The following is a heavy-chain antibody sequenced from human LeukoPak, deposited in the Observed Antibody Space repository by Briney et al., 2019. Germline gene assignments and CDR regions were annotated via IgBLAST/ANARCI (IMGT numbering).Heavy chain of an antibody. Sequence: GASVKVSCKASGYTFTSYDINWVRQATGQGLEWMGWMNPNSGNTGYAQKFQGRVTMTRNTSISTAYMELSRLRSDDTAVYYCAKIVGTAAGTFAFDIWGQGTMVTVSS. V-gene: IGHV1-8*01. J-gene: IGHJ3*02. CDR1: GYTFTSYD. CDR2: MNPNSGNT. CDR3: AKIVGTAAGTFAFDI. D-gene: IGHD6-13*01.